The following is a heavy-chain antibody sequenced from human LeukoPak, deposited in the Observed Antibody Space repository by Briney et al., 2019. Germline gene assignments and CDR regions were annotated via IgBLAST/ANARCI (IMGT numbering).Heavy chain of an antibody. CDR2: ITRSGGST. V-gene: IGHV3-23*01. D-gene: IGHD2-2*02. CDR1: GFTFSSYA. Sequence: GGSLRLSCVVSGFTFSSYAMSWVRQAPGKGLEWVSAITRSGGSTYYADSGKGRFTISRDNSKNTLYLQMNSLRAEDTAVYYCAKSDCTSSSCYTIDYWGQGTLVTVSS. CDR3: AKSDCTSSSCYTIDY. J-gene: IGHJ4*02.